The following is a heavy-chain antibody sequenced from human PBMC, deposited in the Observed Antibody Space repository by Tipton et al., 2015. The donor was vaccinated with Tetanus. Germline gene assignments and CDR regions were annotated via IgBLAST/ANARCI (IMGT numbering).Heavy chain of an antibody. D-gene: IGHD2/OR15-2a*01. CDR1: GFTFTSYSMN. CDR2: IYFQGSP. Sequence: LRLSCAASGFTFTSYSMNWVRQAPGKGLEWIASIYFQGSPYYSPSLKSRLTIDVDTSQNLFSLTLTSVTAADTAVYFCARHLYGYWFDPWGQGILVTVSS. V-gene: IGHV4-39*02. J-gene: IGHJ5*02. CDR3: ARHLYGYWFDP.